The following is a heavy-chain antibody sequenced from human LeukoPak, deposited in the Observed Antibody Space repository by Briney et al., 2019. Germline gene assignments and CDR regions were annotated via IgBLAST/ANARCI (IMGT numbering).Heavy chain of an antibody. J-gene: IGHJ4*02. CDR3: ARYGKLGYCSSTSCPNY. V-gene: IGHV1-2*02. CDR2: INPNSGGT. Sequence: ASVKVSCKASGYTFTGYYMHWMRQAPGQGLEWMGWINPNSGGTNYAQKFQGRVTMTRDTSISTAYMELSRLRSDDTAVYYCARYGKLGYCSSTSCPNYWGQGTLVTVSS. D-gene: IGHD2-2*01. CDR1: GYTFTGYY.